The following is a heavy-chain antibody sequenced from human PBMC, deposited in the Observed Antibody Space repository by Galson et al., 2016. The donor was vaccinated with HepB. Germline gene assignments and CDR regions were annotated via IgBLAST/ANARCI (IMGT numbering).Heavy chain of an antibody. CDR3: ARRAAAAGSFDY. J-gene: IGHJ4*02. D-gene: IGHD6-13*01. V-gene: IGHV4-31*03. CDR1: GGSLSRGDYY. CDR2: IYYSGRT. Sequence: TLSLTCTVSGGSLSRGDYYWSWIRQHPGKGLEWIGYIYYSGRTYYNPSRKSRVSISIDTSKSQFSLSLRSVTAADPAMYFCARRAAAAGSFDYWGQGTLATVSS.